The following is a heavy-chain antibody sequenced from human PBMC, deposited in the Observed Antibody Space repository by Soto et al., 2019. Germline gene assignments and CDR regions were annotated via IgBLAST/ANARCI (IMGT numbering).Heavy chain of an antibody. CDR1: GYTFTSYG. D-gene: IGHD6-13*01. CDR2: ISAYNGNT. Sequence: GASVKVSCKASGYTFTSYGISWVRQAPGQGLEWMGWISAYNGNTNYAQKLQGRVTMTTDTSTSTAYMELRSLRSDDTAVYYCARDQNPYSSSWYVSGASYFDYWGQGTLVTVSS. CDR3: ARDQNPYSSSWYVSGASYFDY. V-gene: IGHV1-18*01. J-gene: IGHJ4*02.